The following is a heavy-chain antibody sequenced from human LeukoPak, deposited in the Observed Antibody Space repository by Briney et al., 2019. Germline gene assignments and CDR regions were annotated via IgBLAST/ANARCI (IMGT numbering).Heavy chain of an antibody. CDR2: MSPNSGDT. V-gene: IGHV1-8*01. D-gene: IGHD7-27*01. CDR3: ARGPPNWGYDY. Sequence: ASVKVSCKASGYTFTSYDFNWVRQATGQRPEWMGWMSPNSGDTGCAQKFRDRVTMTRNTSISTAYMELSSLRSDDTAVYYCARGPPNWGYDYWGPGTLVTVSS. CDR1: GYTFTSYD. J-gene: IGHJ4*02.